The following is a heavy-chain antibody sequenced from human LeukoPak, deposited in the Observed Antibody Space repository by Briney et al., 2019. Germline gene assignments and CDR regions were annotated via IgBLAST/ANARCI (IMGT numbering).Heavy chain of an antibody. V-gene: IGHV3-23*01. Sequence: PGGSLRLSCAVSGFTFSSYAMSWVRQAPGKGLEWVSLISGSGGITYYADSVKGRFTISRDNSKNTVYLQMNSLRAEDTALYYCSKLGGAGGGYYWGQGTLVTVS. CDR2: ISGSGGIT. CDR3: SKLGGAGGGYY. J-gene: IGHJ4*02. CDR1: GFTFSSYA. D-gene: IGHD1-26*01.